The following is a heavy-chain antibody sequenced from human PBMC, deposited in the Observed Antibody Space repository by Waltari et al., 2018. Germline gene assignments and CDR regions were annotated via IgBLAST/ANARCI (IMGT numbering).Heavy chain of an antibody. CDR1: GGSISSYY. CDR2: IYTSGST. J-gene: IGHJ5*02. Sequence: QVQLQESGPGLVKPSETLSLTCTVSGGSISSYYWSWIRQPAGKGLEWIGRIYTSGSTNYNPSLKSRVTMSVDTSKNQFSLKLSSVTAADTAVYYCARGDCSSTSCSPFDPWGQGTLVTVSS. V-gene: IGHV4-4*07. D-gene: IGHD2-2*01. CDR3: ARGDCSSTSCSPFDP.